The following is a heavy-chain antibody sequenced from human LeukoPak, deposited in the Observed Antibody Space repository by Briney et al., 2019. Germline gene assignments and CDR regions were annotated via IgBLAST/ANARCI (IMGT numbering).Heavy chain of an antibody. CDR3: ARGRTYGSGSYSANWFDP. V-gene: IGHV4-39*07. Sequence: SETLSLTCTVSGGSIGSSTYYWGWIRQPPGMGLEWIGSMYYSGSTYYNPSLKSRITISVDTSKSQFSLKLSSVTAADTAVYYCARGRTYGSGSYSANWFDPWGQGTLVTVSS. J-gene: IGHJ5*02. CDR2: MYYSGST. D-gene: IGHD3-10*01. CDR1: GGSIGSSTYY.